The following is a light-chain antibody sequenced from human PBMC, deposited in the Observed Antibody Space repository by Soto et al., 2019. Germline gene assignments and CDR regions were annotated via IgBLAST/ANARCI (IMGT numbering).Light chain of an antibody. J-gene: IGLJ2*01. V-gene: IGLV2-8*01. CDR1: SSDVGGYDH. Sequence: QSALTQPPSASGSPGQSVTISCTGTSSDVGGYDHVSWYQQHPGKAPKLMIYDVSKRPSGVPDRFSGSKSGNSASLTVSGLQAEDEADYYCSSYAGNNNVIFGGGTKVTVL. CDR2: DVS. CDR3: SSYAGNNNVI.